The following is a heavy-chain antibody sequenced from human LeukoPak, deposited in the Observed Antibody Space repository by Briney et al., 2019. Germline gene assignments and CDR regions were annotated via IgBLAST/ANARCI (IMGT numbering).Heavy chain of an antibody. Sequence: VASVKVSCKASGGTFSNYAINWVRQAPGQGLEWMGRIIPILGIANYAQKFQGRVTITADKSTSTAYMELSSLRSEDTAVYYCARDEGSTHWGQGTLVTVSS. J-gene: IGHJ4*02. CDR3: ARDEGSTH. CDR2: IIPILGIA. V-gene: IGHV1-69*04. CDR1: GGTFSNYA. D-gene: IGHD2/OR15-2a*01.